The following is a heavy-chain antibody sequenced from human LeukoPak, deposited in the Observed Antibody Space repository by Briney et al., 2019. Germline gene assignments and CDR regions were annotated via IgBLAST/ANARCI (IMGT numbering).Heavy chain of an antibody. CDR3: ARDPRGPAGYDSPARDTFDY. Sequence: SVKVSCKASGGTFSSYAISWVRQAPGQGLEWMGGIIPIFGTANYAQKFQGRVTITADKSTSTAYMELSSLRSEDTAVYYCARDPRGPAGYDSPARDTFDYWGQGTLVTVSS. V-gene: IGHV1-69*06. D-gene: IGHD3-22*01. CDR2: IIPIFGTA. CDR1: GGTFSSYA. J-gene: IGHJ4*02.